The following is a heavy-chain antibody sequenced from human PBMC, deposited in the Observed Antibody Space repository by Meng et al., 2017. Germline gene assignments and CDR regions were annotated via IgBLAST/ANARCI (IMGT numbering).Heavy chain of an antibody. V-gene: IGHV3-7*01. CDR2: IKQDGSEK. CDR3: ARISIAAAGKDAFDI. D-gene: IGHD6-13*01. J-gene: IGHJ3*02. Sequence: GESLKISCAASGFTFSSYWMSWVRQAPGKGLEWVANIKQDGSEKYYVDSVKGRFTISRDNAKDSLYLKMNSLRAEDTAVYYCARISIAAAGKDAFDIWGQGTMVTVSS. CDR1: GFTFSSYW.